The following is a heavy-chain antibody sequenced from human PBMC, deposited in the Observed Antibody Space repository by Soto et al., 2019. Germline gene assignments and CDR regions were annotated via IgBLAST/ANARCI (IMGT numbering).Heavy chain of an antibody. J-gene: IGHJ6*02. CDR2: VYTTGST. CDR3: AREGASGLGMDV. V-gene: IGHV4-4*07. CDR1: GGSIRSYY. D-gene: IGHD1-26*01. Sequence: SETLSLTCNVSGGSIRSYYWSWVRQPAGKALEWIGRVYTTGSTNYNPSLRSRVSISVDTSKNQFSLTVTSVTAADTAVYYCAREGASGLGMDVWGQGTTVTVSS.